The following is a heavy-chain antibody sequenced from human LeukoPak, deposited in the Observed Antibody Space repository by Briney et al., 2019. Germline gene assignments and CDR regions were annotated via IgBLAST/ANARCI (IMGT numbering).Heavy chain of an antibody. CDR3: ARIWAEFRLVSDF. CDR1: GYTFNSYL. Sequence: ASVKVSCKGSGYTFNSYLISWVRRVPGQGLEWMGWISGHSGNTDYAQNFKDRITLTTDTSTSTAYMELRSLTSDDTAVYYCARIWAEFRLVSDFWGQGTQVTVSP. J-gene: IGHJ4*02. V-gene: IGHV1-18*01. D-gene: IGHD3-10*01. CDR2: ISGHSGNT.